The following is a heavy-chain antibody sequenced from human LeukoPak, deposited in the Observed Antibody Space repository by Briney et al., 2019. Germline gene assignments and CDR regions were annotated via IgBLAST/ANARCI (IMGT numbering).Heavy chain of an antibody. CDR3: ARVLLDYDFWSGSYYYYGMDV. D-gene: IGHD3-3*01. CDR1: GYTFTSYD. CDR2: MNPNSGNT. J-gene: IGHJ6*02. Sequence: ASVTVSCKASGYTFTSYDINWVRQATGQGLEWMGWMNPNSGNTGYAQKFQGRVTMTRNTSISTAYMELSSLRSEDTAVYYCARVLLDYDFWSGSYYYYGMDVWGQGTTVTVSS. V-gene: IGHV1-8*01.